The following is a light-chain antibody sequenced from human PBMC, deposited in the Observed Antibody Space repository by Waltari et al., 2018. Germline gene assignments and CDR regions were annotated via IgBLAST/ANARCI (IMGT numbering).Light chain of an antibody. CDR3: QHYVSLPAT. Sequence: EIVLTQSPGTLSLSPGERATLACRAIQSVGRSLAWYQQKPGQAPRLLIYDTSSRATGIPDRFSGSGSGTDFSLTISRLEPEDFAVYYCQHYVSLPATFGQGTKVEIK. CDR1: QSVGRS. V-gene: IGKV3-20*01. CDR2: DTS. J-gene: IGKJ1*01.